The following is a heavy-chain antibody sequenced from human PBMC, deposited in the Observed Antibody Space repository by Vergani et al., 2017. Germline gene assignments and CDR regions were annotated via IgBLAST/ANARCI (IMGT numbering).Heavy chain of an antibody. V-gene: IGHV3-21*01. J-gene: IGHJ4*02. D-gene: IGHD4-11*01. CDR1: GFTFSSYS. CDR2: ISSSSSYI. Sequence: EVQLVESGGGLVKPGGSLRLSCAASGFTFSSYSMNWVRQAPGEGLEWVSSISSSSSYIYYADSVKGRFTISRDNAKNSLYLQMNSLRAEDTAVYYCAKEDRLSNYAYDYWGQGTLVTVSS. CDR3: AKEDRLSNYAYDY.